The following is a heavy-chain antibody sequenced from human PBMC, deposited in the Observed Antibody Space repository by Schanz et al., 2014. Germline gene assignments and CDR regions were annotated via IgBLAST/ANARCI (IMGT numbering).Heavy chain of an antibody. V-gene: IGHV1-18*04. CDR1: GYTFTNYY. CDR3: TRGGYSYALSAFDI. Sequence: QVQLVQSGAEVKKPGASVKLSCKASGYTFTNYYIHWVRQAPGQGLEWMGWISPYNGNTNYAPKVQGRVTVTTDISTSTVYMELRSLTSDDTALYYCTRGGYSYALSAFDIWGQGTMVTVSS. J-gene: IGHJ3*02. D-gene: IGHD5-18*01. CDR2: ISPYNGNT.